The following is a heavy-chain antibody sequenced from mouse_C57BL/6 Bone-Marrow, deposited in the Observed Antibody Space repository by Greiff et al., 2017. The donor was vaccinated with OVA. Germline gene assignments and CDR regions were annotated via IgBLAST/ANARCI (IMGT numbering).Heavy chain of an antibody. D-gene: IGHD2-4*01. V-gene: IGHV5-4*01. J-gene: IGHJ3*01. CDR3: ASYYDYDALAY. CDR2: ISDGGSYT. CDR1: GFTFSSYA. Sequence: EVQRVESGGGLVKPGGSLKLSCAASGFTFSSYAMSWVRQTPEKRLEWVATISDGGSYTYYPDNVKGRFTISRDNAKNNLYLQMSHLKSEDTAMYYCASYYDYDALAYWGQGTLVTVSA.